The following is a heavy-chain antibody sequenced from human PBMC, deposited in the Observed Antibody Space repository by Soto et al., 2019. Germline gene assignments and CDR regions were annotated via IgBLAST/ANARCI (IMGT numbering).Heavy chain of an antibody. D-gene: IGHD3-22*01. V-gene: IGHV3-48*01. CDR3: ARGTYYYDRSGYSPARYGMDV. Sequence: GGSLRLSCADSGFTFSTYSMNWVRQAPGKGLEWVSYISSSGGTIYYADPVKGRFTISRDNAKRSLYLQMNSLRAEDTAVFYCARGTYYYDRSGYSPARYGMDVWGQGNTVTVSS. CDR2: ISSSGGTI. CDR1: GFTFSTYS. J-gene: IGHJ6*02.